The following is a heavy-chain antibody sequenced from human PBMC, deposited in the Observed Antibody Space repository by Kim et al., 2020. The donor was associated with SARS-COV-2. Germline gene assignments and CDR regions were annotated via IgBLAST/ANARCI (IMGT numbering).Heavy chain of an antibody. Sequence: GESLKISCKGSGYSFTSYWISWVRQMPGKGLEWMGRIDPSDSYTNYSPSFQGHVTISADKSISTAYLQWSSLKASNTAMYYCARPIAAAGNYYYYYGMDVCGQGTTVTVSS. CDR1: GYSFTSYW. D-gene: IGHD6-13*01. J-gene: IGHJ6*02. CDR2: IDPSDSYT. CDR3: ARPIAAAGNYYYYYGMDV. V-gene: IGHV5-10-1*01.